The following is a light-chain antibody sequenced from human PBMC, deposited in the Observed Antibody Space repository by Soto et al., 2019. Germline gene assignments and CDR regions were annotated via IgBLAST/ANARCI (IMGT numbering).Light chain of an antibody. CDR3: AAWDDSLTGWV. CDR2: SDN. CDR1: NSNIRSNT. V-gene: IGLV1-44*01. Sequence: QSVLTQPPSASGTPGQRVTISCSGSNSNIRSNTVNWYQQLPGTAPKLLIYSDNQRPSGVPDRFSGSKSGTSASLAISGLQSEDEADYYCAAWDDSLTGWVFGGGTKVTVL. J-gene: IGLJ3*02.